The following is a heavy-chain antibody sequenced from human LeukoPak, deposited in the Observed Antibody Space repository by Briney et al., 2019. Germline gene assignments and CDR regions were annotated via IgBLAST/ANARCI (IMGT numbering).Heavy chain of an antibody. CDR3: ARLWSGYDIDSDY. D-gene: IGHD5-12*01. V-gene: IGHV4-59*08. CDR2: IYYSGST. Sequence: SETLSLTCTVSGGSISSYYWSWIRQPPGKGLEWIGYIYYSGSTNYNPSLKSRVTISVDASKNQFSLKLSSVTAADTAVYYCARLWSGYDIDSDYWGQGTLVTVSS. CDR1: GGSISSYY. J-gene: IGHJ4*02.